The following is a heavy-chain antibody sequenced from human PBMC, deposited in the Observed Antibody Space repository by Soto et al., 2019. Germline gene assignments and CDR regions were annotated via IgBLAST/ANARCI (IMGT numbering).Heavy chain of an antibody. Sequence: GGSLRLSCAASGFTFSSYAMSWVRQAPGKGLEWVSAISGSGGSTYYADSVKGRFTISRDNSKNTLYLQMNSLRAEDTAVYYCAKDRSYPRFVDDAFDIWGQGTMVTVSS. J-gene: IGHJ3*02. D-gene: IGHD1-26*01. CDR1: GFTFSSYA. V-gene: IGHV3-23*01. CDR3: AKDRSYPRFVDDAFDI. CDR2: ISGSGGST.